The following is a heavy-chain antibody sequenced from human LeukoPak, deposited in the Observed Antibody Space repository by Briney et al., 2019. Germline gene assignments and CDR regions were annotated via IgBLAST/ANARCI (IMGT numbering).Heavy chain of an antibody. CDR3: ARDKLKGSSGWYDY. J-gene: IGHJ4*02. V-gene: IGHV1-18*04. CDR2: ISAYNGNT. Sequence: ASVKVSCKASGYTFTSYGISWVRQAPGQGLEWMGWISAYNGNTNYAQKLQGRVAMTTDTSTSTAYMELRSLRSDDTAVYYCARDKLKGSSGWYDYWGQGTLVTVSS. CDR1: GYTFTSYG. D-gene: IGHD6-19*01.